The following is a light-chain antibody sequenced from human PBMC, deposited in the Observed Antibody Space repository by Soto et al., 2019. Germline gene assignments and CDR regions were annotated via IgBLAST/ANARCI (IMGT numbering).Light chain of an antibody. CDR2: GAS. V-gene: IGKV3-11*01. CDR3: QQRSNWPPIT. CDR1: QSVSSN. J-gene: IGKJ5*01. Sequence: EFMLKQSPGTLSLSPGERATLSCRASQSVSSNLAWYQQKPGQAPRLLIYGASSRATGIPDRFSGSGSGTDFTLTISSLEPEDFAVYYCQQRSNWPPITFGQGTRLEIK.